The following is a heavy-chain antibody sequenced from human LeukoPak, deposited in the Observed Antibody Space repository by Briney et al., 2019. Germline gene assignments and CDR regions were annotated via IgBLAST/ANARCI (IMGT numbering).Heavy chain of an antibody. CDR3: AKDRRSGSYGGGYLDY. Sequence: GGSLRLSCAASGFIFSSYAMTWVRQAPGKGLEWVSVISGSGGSTYYADSVEGRFTISRDNSKNTLYLQMNSLRVEDTAVYYCAKDRRSGSYGGGYLDYWGQGTLVTVSS. CDR2: ISGSGGST. D-gene: IGHD1-26*01. J-gene: IGHJ4*02. CDR1: GFIFSSYA. V-gene: IGHV3-23*01.